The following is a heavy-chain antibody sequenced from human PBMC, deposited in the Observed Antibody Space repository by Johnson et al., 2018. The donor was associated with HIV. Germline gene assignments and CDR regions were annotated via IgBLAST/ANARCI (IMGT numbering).Heavy chain of an antibody. V-gene: IGHV3-66*01. D-gene: IGHD3-22*01. Sequence: VQLVESGGGLVQPGGSLKVSCAGFGFTFSGSAMNWVRQAPGKGLEWVSVIYSCGSTYYADSMKGRFTISRDNAKNSLYLQMNSLRAEDTALYYCARVSTMIVVARNDAFDIWGQGTMVTVSS. CDR2: IYSCGST. CDR3: ARVSTMIVVARNDAFDI. J-gene: IGHJ3*02. CDR1: GFTFSGSA.